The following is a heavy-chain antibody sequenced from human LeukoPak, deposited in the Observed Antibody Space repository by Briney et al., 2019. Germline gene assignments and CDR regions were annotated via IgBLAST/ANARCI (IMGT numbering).Heavy chain of an antibody. Sequence: SETLSLTCTVSGDSISSGDYYWSWIRQHPGEALEWIGYIYYTGRADYNPSLKSRVTISADTSENRFTLKLSSVTAADTAVYYCARGPTAGSYFRVGFDYWGQGNLVTVSS. CDR3: ARGPTAGSYFRVGFDY. D-gene: IGHD1-26*01. CDR2: IYYTGRA. CDR1: GDSISSGDYY. V-gene: IGHV4-31*03. J-gene: IGHJ4*02.